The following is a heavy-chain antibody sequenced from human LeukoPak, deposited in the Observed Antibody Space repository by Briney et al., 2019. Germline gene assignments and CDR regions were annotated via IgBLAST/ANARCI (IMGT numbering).Heavy chain of an antibody. Sequence: QPGGSLRLSCAASGFTVSNTCMSWVRQAPGKGLEWVSSIYSGDNTYYADSVKGRFTISRDSSKNTVHLQMNSLRAEDAAVYYCARDGGSGTSTGYNGYYYYGMDVWGQGTTVTVPS. D-gene: IGHD3-9*01. CDR2: IYSGDNT. V-gene: IGHV3-66*01. CDR3: ARDGGSGTSTGYNGYYYYGMDV. J-gene: IGHJ6*02. CDR1: GFTVSNTC.